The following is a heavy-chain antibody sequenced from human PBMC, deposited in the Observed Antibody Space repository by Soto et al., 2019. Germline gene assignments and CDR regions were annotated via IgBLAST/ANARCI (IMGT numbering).Heavy chain of an antibody. D-gene: IGHD1-20*01. CDR3: ARDRSTITARYSYYYCRES. Sequence: WASVKVSCKASGYTFTGYYMHWVRQAPGQGLEWMGWINPNSGGTNYAQKFQGRVTMTRDTSISTAYMELSRLRSADTAVYYCARDRSTITARYSYYYCRESWRRGPTVTVAS. V-gene: IGHV1-2*02. CDR1: GYTFTGYY. J-gene: IGHJ6*02. CDR2: INPNSGGT.